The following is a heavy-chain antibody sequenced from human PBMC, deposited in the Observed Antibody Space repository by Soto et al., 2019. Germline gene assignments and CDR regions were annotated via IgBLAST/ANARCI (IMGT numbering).Heavy chain of an antibody. CDR1: GFTFSSYG. CDR3: ARDLGYGAGPQNWFDP. J-gene: IGHJ5*02. D-gene: IGHD4-17*01. CDR2: IWYDGSNK. Sequence: QVQLVESGGGVVQPGRSLRLSCAASGFTFSSYGMHWVRQAPGKGLEWVAVIWYDGSNKYYADSVKGRFTISRDNSKNTLYLQMNSLRAEDTAVYYCARDLGYGAGPQNWFDPWGQGTLVTVSS. V-gene: IGHV3-33*01.